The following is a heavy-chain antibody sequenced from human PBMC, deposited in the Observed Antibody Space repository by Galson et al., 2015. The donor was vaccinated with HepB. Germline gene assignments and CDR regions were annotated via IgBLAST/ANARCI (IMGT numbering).Heavy chain of an antibody. CDR3: GKGGPGRITMMINWSLGFDP. Sequence: SLRLSCASSGFSFSNYAIHWVRQAPGKGLEWMAVISYDGSFKYYSDSVKGRFTVSRDPSRSILYLQKNSLRVDDTAVYYFGKGGPGRITMMINWSLGFDPWGPGTLVIVSS. J-gene: IGHJ5*02. CDR1: GFSFSNYA. V-gene: IGHV3-30*18. D-gene: IGHD3-9*01. CDR2: ISYDGSFK.